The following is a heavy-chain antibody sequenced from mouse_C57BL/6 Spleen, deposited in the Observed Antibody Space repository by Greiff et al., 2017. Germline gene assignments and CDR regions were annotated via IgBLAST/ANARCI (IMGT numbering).Heavy chain of an antibody. Sequence: QVQLKQPGAELVRPGSSVKLSCKASGYTFTSYWMDWVKQRPGQGLEWIGNIYPSDSDTYYNQQFKDQATLTVDKSSSTAYMQLSSLTSEDSAVYYCAKEGGSYGYWGKGTTLTVSS. CDR2: IYPSDSDT. J-gene: IGHJ2*01. D-gene: IGHD1-1*02. CDR1: GYTFTSYW. V-gene: IGHV1-61*01. CDR3: AKEGGSYGY.